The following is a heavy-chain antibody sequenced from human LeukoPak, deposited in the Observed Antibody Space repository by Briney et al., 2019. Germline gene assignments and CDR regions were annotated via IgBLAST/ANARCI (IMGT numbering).Heavy chain of an antibody. CDR2: IKQDGGEK. V-gene: IGHV3-7*01. Sequence: GGSLRLSCTASGFTFSSYWMNWVRQAPGKGLEWVANIKQDGGEKYYVDSVKGRFTLSRDNAKNSLYLQMNSLRAEDTAVYYCAREGSVARFDYWGQGTLVTVSS. CDR3: AREGSVARFDY. CDR1: GFTFSSYW. J-gene: IGHJ4*02. D-gene: IGHD6-19*01.